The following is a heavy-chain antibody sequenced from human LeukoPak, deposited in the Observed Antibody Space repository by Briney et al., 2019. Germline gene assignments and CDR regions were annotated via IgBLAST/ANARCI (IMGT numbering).Heavy chain of an antibody. D-gene: IGHD2-15*01. CDR1: GYTFTSYY. CDR2: INPSGGST. Sequence: VASVKVSCKASGYTFTSYYMHWVRQAPGQGLEWMGIINPSGGSTSYAQKFQGRVTMTTDTSASTAYMELRSLRSDDTAVYYCAREGSYCSGGSCYGKTTFYYYYMDVWGKGTTVTVSS. J-gene: IGHJ6*03. V-gene: IGHV1-46*01. CDR3: AREGSYCSGGSCYGKTTFYYYYMDV.